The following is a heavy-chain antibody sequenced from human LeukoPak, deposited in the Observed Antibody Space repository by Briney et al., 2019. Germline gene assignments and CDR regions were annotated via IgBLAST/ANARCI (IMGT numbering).Heavy chain of an antibody. CDR3: AGVIAVAAEFDY. D-gene: IGHD6-19*01. CDR1: GYTFTSYG. V-gene: IGHV1-18*01. Sequence: ASVKVSCKASGYTFTSYGISWVRQAPGQGLEWMGWISAYNGNTNCAQKLQGRVTMTTDTSTSTAYMELRSLRSDDTAVYYCAGVIAVAAEFDYWGQGTLVTVSS. J-gene: IGHJ4*02. CDR2: ISAYNGNT.